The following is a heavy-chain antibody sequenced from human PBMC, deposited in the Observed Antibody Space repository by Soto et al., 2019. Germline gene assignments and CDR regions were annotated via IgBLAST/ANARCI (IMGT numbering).Heavy chain of an antibody. Sequence: SETLSLTCAVYGGSFSGYYWSWIRQPPGKGLEWIGGINHSGSTNYNPSLKSRVTISVDTSKNQFSLKLSSVTAADTAVYYCARSSGSKWFGELLYYYYYMDVWGKGTTVTVSS. CDR1: GGSFSGYY. CDR2: INHSGST. CDR3: ARSSGSKWFGELLYYYYYMDV. J-gene: IGHJ6*03. D-gene: IGHD3-10*01. V-gene: IGHV4-34*01.